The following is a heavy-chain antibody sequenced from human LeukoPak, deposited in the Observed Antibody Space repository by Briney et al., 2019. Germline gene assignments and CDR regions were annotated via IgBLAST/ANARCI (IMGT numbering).Heavy chain of an antibody. J-gene: IGHJ3*02. Sequence: GGSLRLSCAASGFTSSDYYMSWIRQAPGKGLEWVSYISSSGSTIYYADSVKGRFTISRDNAKNSLYLQMNSLRAENTAVYYCASLPRQQLVDDAFDIWGQGTMVTVSS. CDR3: ASLPRQQLVDDAFDI. CDR1: GFTSSDYY. D-gene: IGHD6-13*01. CDR2: ISSSGSTI. V-gene: IGHV3-11*04.